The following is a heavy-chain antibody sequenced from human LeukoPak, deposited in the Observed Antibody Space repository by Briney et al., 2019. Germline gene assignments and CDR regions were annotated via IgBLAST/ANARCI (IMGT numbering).Heavy chain of an antibody. CDR3: AKDPTLSYDSSAYYYHY. Sequence: GGSLRLSCAASGFTFSSYAMSWVRQAPGKGLEWVSAISGSGASTYYADSVKGRFTISRDNSKNTLDLQMNSLRAEDTALYYCAKDPTLSYDSSAYYYHYWGQGTLVTVSS. J-gene: IGHJ4*02. CDR2: ISGSGAST. CDR1: GFTFSSYA. D-gene: IGHD3-22*01. V-gene: IGHV3-23*01.